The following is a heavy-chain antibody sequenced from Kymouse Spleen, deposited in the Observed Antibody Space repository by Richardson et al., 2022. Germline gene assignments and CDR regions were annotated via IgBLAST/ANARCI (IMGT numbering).Heavy chain of an antibody. D-gene: IGHD3-10*01. CDR2: INHSGST. J-gene: IGHJ6*02. CDR3: ARGWDYYGSGSYYYYYYGMDV. CDR1: GGSFSGYY. Sequence: QVQLQQWGAGLLKPSETLSLTCAVYGGSFSGYYWSWIRQPPGKGLEWIGEINHSGSTNYNPSLKSRVTISVDTSKNQFSLKLSSVTAADTAVYYCARGWDYYGSGSYYYYYYGMDVWGQGTTVTVSS. V-gene: IGHV4-34*01.